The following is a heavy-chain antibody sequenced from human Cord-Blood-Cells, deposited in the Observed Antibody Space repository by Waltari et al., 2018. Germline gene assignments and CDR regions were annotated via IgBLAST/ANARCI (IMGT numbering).Heavy chain of an antibody. CDR2: INPNSGGT. J-gene: IGHJ6*02. CDR1: GYTFTGYY. D-gene: IGHD3-22*01. V-gene: IGHV1-2*02. Sequence: QVQLVQSGAEVKKPGASVKVSCKASGYTFTGYYMHWVRQAPGHGLEWMGWINPNSGGTNYAQKFQGRVTMTRDASISTAYMELSRLRSDDTAVYYCATATYYYDSSGYPDYYYGMDVWGQGTTVTVSS. CDR3: ATATYYYDSSGYPDYYYGMDV.